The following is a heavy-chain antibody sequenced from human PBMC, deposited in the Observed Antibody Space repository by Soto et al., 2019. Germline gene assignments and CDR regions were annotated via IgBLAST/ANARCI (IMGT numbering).Heavy chain of an antibody. D-gene: IGHD6-25*01. V-gene: IGHV1-69*13. Sequence: GASVKFSCKASGGTFSSYAISWVRQAPGQGLEWMGGIIPIFGTANYAQKFQGRVTITADESTSTAYMELSSLRSEDTAVYYCARSVAAAAPYDAFDIWGEGTMVTVSS. J-gene: IGHJ3*02. CDR1: GGTFSSYA. CDR2: IIPIFGTA. CDR3: ARSVAAAAPYDAFDI.